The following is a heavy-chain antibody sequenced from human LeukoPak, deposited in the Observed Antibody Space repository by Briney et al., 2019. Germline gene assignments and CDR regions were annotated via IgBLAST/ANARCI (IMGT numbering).Heavy chain of an antibody. CDR2: ISSSSSTI. CDR3: ARDSSVAVDY. D-gene: IGHD2-15*01. V-gene: IGHV3-48*01. CDR1: GFTFSSYS. Sequence: PGGSLRLSCAASGFTFSSYSMNWVRQAPGKGLEWVSYISSSSSTIYYADSVKGRFTISRDNAKNSLYLQMNSLRAEDTAVYYCARDSSVAVDYWGQGTLVTVSS. J-gene: IGHJ4*02.